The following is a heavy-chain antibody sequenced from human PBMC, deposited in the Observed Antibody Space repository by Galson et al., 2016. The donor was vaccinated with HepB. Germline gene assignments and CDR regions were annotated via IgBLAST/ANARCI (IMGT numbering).Heavy chain of an antibody. J-gene: IGHJ4*02. CDR3: ARDVRFRFDY. D-gene: IGHD3-10*01. Sequence: SVKVSCKASGYRFPSNGISWVRQAPGQGLEWLGWISANSGNTIYTQKLKGRVTMTTDISTSTAYMELRSLRADDTAVYYCARDVRFRFDYWGQGTLVTVSS. CDR1: GYRFPSNG. V-gene: IGHV1-18*01. CDR2: ISANSGNT.